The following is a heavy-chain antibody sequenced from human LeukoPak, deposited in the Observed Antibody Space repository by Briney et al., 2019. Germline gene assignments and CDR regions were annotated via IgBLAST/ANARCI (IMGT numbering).Heavy chain of an antibody. Sequence: GASVKVSCKVSGYTFTGYYMHWVRQAPGQGLEWMGWINPNSGGTNYAQKLQGRVTMTTDTSTSTAYMELRSLRSDDTAVYYCARGPRNLYDSGTYPLDYWGQGTLVTVSS. D-gene: IGHD3-10*01. CDR3: ARGPRNLYDSGTYPLDY. J-gene: IGHJ4*02. V-gene: IGHV1-2*02. CDR1: GYTFTGYY. CDR2: INPNSGGT.